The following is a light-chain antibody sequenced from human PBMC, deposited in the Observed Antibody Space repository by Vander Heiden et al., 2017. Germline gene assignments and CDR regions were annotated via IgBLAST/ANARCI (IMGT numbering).Light chain of an antibody. Sequence: EILLSHSPGTLSLSPGERATLSCRASQNISSYLGWYQQKPGQSPRLLIFDAFNRATGIPGRFSGSGSGTDFTLTISSLEPEDFAVYYCQQRSSWPLTFGGGTKLEIK. J-gene: IGKJ4*01. CDR1: QNISSY. CDR3: QQRSSWPLT. CDR2: DAF. V-gene: IGKV3-11*01.